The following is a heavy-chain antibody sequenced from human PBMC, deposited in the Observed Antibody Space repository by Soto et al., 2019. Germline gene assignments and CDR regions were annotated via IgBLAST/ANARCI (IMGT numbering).Heavy chain of an antibody. Sequence: EVQLVESGGGLVQPGGSLRLSCAASGFTFSSYEMNWVRQAPGKGLEWVSHISGSGNTIYYADSVKGRFTISRDNAKNSLYLEMDSLRADDTAVYYCGGGGDYWGQGALVTVSS. CDR2: ISGSGNTI. CDR1: GFTFSSYE. V-gene: IGHV3-48*03. J-gene: IGHJ4*02. D-gene: IGHD3-16*01. CDR3: GGGGDY.